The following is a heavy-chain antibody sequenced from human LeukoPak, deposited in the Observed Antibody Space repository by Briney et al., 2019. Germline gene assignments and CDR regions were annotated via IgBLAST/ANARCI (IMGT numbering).Heavy chain of an antibody. V-gene: IGHV4-4*02. Sequence: SGTLSLTCAVSGRSMSSSHWWSWVRQSPDKGLEWIGEIDHSGKTNYNASLKSRVTVSVDTSKNQFSLKLSSVTAADTAVYYCARDPYSSGWSYYFDYWGQGTLVTVSS. CDR1: GRSMSSSHW. J-gene: IGHJ4*02. CDR3: ARDPYSSGWSYYFDY. D-gene: IGHD6-19*01. CDR2: IDHSGKT.